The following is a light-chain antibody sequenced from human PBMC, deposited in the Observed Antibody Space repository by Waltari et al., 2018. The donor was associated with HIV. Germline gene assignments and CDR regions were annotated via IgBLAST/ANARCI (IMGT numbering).Light chain of an antibody. CDR1: HSISSY. Sequence: DIQMTQSPSSLSASVGDRVTITCLASHSISSYLNWYQQKPGKSPKLLIYAASSLQSGVPSRVSGSGSGTDFTLTISSLQPEDCATYYCQQSYSAPWTFGQGTKVEVK. V-gene: IGKV1-39*01. CDR3: QQSYSAPWT. CDR2: AAS. J-gene: IGKJ1*01.